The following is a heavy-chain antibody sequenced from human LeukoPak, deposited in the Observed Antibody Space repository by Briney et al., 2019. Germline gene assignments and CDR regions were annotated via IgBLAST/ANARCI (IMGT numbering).Heavy chain of an antibody. CDR2: VDPEDGET. CDR1: GYTFTDYY. J-gene: IGHJ4*02. D-gene: IGHD5-24*01. V-gene: IGHV1-69-2*01. Sequence: ASVKVSCKVSGYTFTDYYMHWVQQAPGKGLEWMGLVDPEDGETIYAEKFQGRVTITADTSTDTACMELSSLRSEDTAVYYCATDRRDGYTDPFDYWGQGTLVTVSS. CDR3: ATDRRDGYTDPFDY.